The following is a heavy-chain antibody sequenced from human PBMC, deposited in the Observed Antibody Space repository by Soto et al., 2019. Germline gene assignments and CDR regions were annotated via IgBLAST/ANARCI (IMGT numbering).Heavy chain of an antibody. V-gene: IGHV1-18*01. Sequence: ASVKVSCKASGYTFPSYGISWVRQAPGQGLEWMGWISAYNGNTNYAQKLQGRVTMTTDTSTSTAYMELRSLRSDDTAVYYCARVHHYYDSSGYPDPPDYWGQGTLVNVSS. CDR2: ISAYNGNT. CDR3: ARVHHYYDSSGYPDPPDY. J-gene: IGHJ4*02. CDR1: GYTFPSYG. D-gene: IGHD3-22*01.